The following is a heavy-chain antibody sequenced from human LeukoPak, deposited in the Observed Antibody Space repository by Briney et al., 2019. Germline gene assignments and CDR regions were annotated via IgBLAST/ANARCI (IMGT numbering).Heavy chain of an antibody. CDR1: GYTFTSYG. CDR3: ARERTTVTTTDAFDI. CDR2: ISAYNGNT. D-gene: IGHD4-17*01. V-gene: IGHV1-18*01. Sequence: GASVKVSCKASGYTFTSYGISWVRQAPGQGLEWMGWISAYNGNTNYAQKLQGRVTITTDESTSTAYMELSSLRSEDTAVYYCARERTTVTTTDAFDIWGQGTMVTVSS. J-gene: IGHJ3*02.